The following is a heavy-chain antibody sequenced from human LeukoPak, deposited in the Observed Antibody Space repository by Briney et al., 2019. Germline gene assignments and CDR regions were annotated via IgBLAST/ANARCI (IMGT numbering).Heavy chain of an antibody. Sequence: AETLSLTCTVSGGSISSYYWSWIRQPPGKGLEWIGYIYYSGSTNSNPSLKSRVTISVDTSKSQFSLKLSSVTAADTAVYYCARLHWYYYDSSGHYQGWFDPWGQGTLVTVSS. CDR3: ARLHWYYYDSSGHYQGWFDP. J-gene: IGHJ5*02. CDR2: IYYSGST. CDR1: GGSISSYY. V-gene: IGHV4-59*08. D-gene: IGHD3-22*01.